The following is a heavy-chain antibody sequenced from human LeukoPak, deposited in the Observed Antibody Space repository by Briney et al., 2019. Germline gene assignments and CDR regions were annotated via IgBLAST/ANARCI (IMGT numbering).Heavy chain of an antibody. V-gene: IGHV4-61*02. CDR3: ARAYSGYADY. D-gene: IGHD5-12*01. J-gene: IGHJ4*02. CDR1: GGSINSGTYY. Sequence: SETLSLTCTVSGGSINSGTYYWSWIRQPAGKGLEWIGRIYTSGRTNYNPSLKSRVTISVDTSKNQFSLKLSSVTAADTAVYYCARAYSGYADYWGQGTLVTVSS. CDR2: IYTSGRT.